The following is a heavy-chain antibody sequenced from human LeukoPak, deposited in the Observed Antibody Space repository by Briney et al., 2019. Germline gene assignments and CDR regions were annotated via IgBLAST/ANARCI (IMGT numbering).Heavy chain of an antibody. Sequence: KTSETLSLTCTVSGGSISSYYWSWIRQPPGKGLEWIGYIYYSGSTNYNPSLKSRVTISVDTSKNQFSLKLSSVSAADTAVYYCASNSGSYKGAFDIWGQGTMVTVSS. D-gene: IGHD1-26*01. CDR3: ASNSGSYKGAFDI. J-gene: IGHJ3*02. CDR1: GGSISSYY. CDR2: IYYSGST. V-gene: IGHV4-59*01.